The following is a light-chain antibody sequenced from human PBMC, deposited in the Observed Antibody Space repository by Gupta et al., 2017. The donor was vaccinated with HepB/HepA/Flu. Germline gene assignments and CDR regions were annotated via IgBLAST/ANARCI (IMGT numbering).Light chain of an antibody. CDR3: QQYYSTPFT. CDR1: QSVLYSSNNKNY. V-gene: IGKV4-1*01. Sequence: DIVMTQSPDSLAVSLGERATINCKSSQSVLYSSNNKNYLAWYQQKPGQPPKLLIYWASTRESGVPDRFSGRGSGTDFTLTISSLQAEDVAVYYCQQYYSTPFTFGHGTKVDIK. J-gene: IGKJ3*01. CDR2: WAS.